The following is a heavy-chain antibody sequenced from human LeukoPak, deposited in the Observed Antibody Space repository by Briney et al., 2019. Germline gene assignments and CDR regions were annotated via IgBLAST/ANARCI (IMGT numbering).Heavy chain of an antibody. Sequence: PGGSLRLSCVASGFTFSSYSMNWVRQAPGKGLEWVSYISSSSSYIYYADSLKGRFTISRDNAKNSLYLQMNSLRAEDTAVYYCARVPADYWGQGTLVTVSS. J-gene: IGHJ4*02. V-gene: IGHV3-21*01. CDR1: GFTFSSYS. CDR2: ISSSSSYI. CDR3: ARVPADY.